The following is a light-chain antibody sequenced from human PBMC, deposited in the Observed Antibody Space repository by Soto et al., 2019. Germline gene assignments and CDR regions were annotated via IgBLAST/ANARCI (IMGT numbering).Light chain of an antibody. CDR3: AAWDNSLNGFYV. CDR1: SSNIGSNT. V-gene: IGLV1-44*01. J-gene: IGLJ1*01. Sequence: PVPXQPPSASVTPVEGVTTSYSGNSSNIGSNTVNCYQKLPGTAPKLLIYSNDPRPSGVPDRFSGSKSGTSASLATSELQSEDEADYSCAAWDNSLNGFYVFGTGTKVLVL. CDR2: SND.